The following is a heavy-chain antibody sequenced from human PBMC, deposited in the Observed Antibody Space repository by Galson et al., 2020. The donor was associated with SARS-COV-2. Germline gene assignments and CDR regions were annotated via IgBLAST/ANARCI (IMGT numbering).Heavy chain of an antibody. V-gene: IGHV3-30*18. J-gene: IGHJ4*02. CDR1: GFTHSSYG. CDR3: AKVNGGYCSGGSCYGYYFDY. D-gene: IGHD2-15*01. Sequence: QPGESLKIHCAASGFTHSSYGMHWVRQAPGKGLEWVAVISYDGSNTYYADSVKGRFTISRDNSKNTLYLQMNSLRAEDTAVYYCAKVNGGYCSGGSCYGYYFDYWGQGTLVIVSS. CDR2: ISYDGSNT.